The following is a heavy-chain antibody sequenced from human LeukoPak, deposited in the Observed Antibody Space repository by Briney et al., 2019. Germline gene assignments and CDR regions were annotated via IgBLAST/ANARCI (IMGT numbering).Heavy chain of an antibody. CDR1: GVSISSYY. CDR3: ARGGYYYDSSGYYSFDY. CDR2: IHTSGST. V-gene: IGHV4-4*07. J-gene: IGHJ4*02. D-gene: IGHD3-22*01. Sequence: PSETLSLTCTVSGVSISSYYWSWIRQPAGKGLEWIGRIHTSGSTNYNPALKSRVTMSEDTSENQFSLKLSSVTAADTVVYYCARGGYYYDSSGYYSFDYWGQGTLVTVSS.